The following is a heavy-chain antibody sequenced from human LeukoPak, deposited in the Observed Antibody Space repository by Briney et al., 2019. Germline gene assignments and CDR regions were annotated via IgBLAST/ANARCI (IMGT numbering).Heavy chain of an antibody. CDR3: ARGPKRLDIVVVPAGQRAYSP. V-gene: IGHV4-34*01. J-gene: IGHJ5*02. Sequence: SETLSLTCAVYGGSFSGYYWSWVRQPPGKGLEWVGEINHSGSTNYNPSLKIRFTISVDPSKTQFSLKLSSVTAADTAVYYCARGPKRLDIVVVPAGQRAYSPWGQGTLVTVSS. CDR1: GGSFSGYY. D-gene: IGHD2-2*01. CDR2: INHSGST.